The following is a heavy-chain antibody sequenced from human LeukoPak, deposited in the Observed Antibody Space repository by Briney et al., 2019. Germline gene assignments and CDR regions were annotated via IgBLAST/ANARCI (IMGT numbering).Heavy chain of an antibody. Sequence: GSLRLSCAASGFTFNNYAMSWVRQAPGKGLEWVSVISGSGGSTYYADSVKGRFTISRDISKNTLFLQMNSLRAEDTAVYYCAKEEYYDFWSGYRPHFESWGQGTLVTVSS. V-gene: IGHV3-23*01. CDR2: ISGSGGST. J-gene: IGHJ4*02. D-gene: IGHD3-3*01. CDR3: AKEEYYDFWSGYRPHFES. CDR1: GFTFNNYA.